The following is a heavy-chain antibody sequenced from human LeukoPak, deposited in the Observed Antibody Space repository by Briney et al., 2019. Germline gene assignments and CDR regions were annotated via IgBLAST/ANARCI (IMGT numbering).Heavy chain of an antibody. Sequence: PGGSLRLSCGASGFTFSNYAMSWVRQAQGNGLEWVSRISGSGGSTYYANSVKGRFTISRDNSKNTLDLQMNSLRAEDTAVYYCGKGPYSSSWYYFDYWGQGTLVTVSS. V-gene: IGHV3-23*01. CDR3: GKGPYSSSWYYFDY. D-gene: IGHD6-13*01. CDR1: GFTFSNYA. J-gene: IGHJ4*02. CDR2: ISGSGGST.